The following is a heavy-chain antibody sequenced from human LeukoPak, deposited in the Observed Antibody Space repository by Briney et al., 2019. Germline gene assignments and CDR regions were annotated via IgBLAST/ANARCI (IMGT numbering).Heavy chain of an antibody. V-gene: IGHV3-23*01. D-gene: IGHD3-10*01. CDR1: GFTFSSYG. J-gene: IGHJ4*02. CDR3: AKGHDPYYYGSGSYDY. CDR2: ISGSGGST. Sequence: GGTLRLSCAASGFTFSSYGMSWVRQAPGKGLEWVSAISGSGGSTYYADSVKGRFTISRDNSKNTLYLQMNSLRAEDTAVYYCAKGHDPYYYGSGSYDYWGQGTLVTVSS.